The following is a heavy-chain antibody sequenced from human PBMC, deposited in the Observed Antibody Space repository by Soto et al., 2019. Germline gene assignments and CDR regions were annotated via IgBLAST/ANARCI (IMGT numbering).Heavy chain of an antibody. Sequence: EVQLVESGGGLVKPGGSLRLSCAASRFTFSNAWMSWVRQAPGHGLEWVGRIKSKTDGKTTDYAAPVKGRFTISRDDSKNTLYLQMNSLKTENTAVYYCTTVGRELPWGADAFDIWGQGTMVTVSS. CDR1: RFTFSNAW. CDR2: IKSKTDGKTT. CDR3: TTVGRELPWGADAFDI. V-gene: IGHV3-15*01. J-gene: IGHJ3*02. D-gene: IGHD1-26*01.